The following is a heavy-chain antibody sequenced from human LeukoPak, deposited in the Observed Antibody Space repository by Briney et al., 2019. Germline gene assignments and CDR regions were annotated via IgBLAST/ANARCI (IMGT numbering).Heavy chain of an antibody. J-gene: IGHJ4*02. Sequence: ASETLSLTCTVSGGSVSSDNSYWNWIRQPAGKGLEWIGRIYADGDSTYNPSLKSRVTISVDTSKNQLSLRLTSMTAADTAVYYCARGYYYRTRGQGTLVTVSS. CDR3: ARGYYYRT. CDR2: IYADGDS. V-gene: IGHV4-61*02. CDR1: GGSVSSDNSY. D-gene: IGHD3-10*01.